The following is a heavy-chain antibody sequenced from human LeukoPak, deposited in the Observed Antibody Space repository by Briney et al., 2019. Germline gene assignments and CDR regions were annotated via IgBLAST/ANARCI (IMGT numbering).Heavy chain of an antibody. CDR2: IYYSGST. Sequence: SETLSLTCTVSGGSISSYYWSWIRQPPGKGLEWIGYIYYSGSTNYNPSLKSRVTISVDTSKNQFSLKLSSVTAADTAVYYCASYGGNAPRLGAFDTWGQGTMVTVSS. V-gene: IGHV4-59*01. J-gene: IGHJ3*02. D-gene: IGHD4-23*01. CDR1: GGSISSYY. CDR3: ASYGGNAPRLGAFDT.